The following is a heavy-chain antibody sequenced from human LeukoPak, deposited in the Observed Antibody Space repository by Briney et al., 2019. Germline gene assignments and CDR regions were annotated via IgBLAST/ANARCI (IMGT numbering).Heavy chain of an antibody. Sequence: ASVKVSCKASGYTFTSYDINWVRQAPGQGLEWMGWISVYNGHTNYAPKLQGRVTMTIDTSTSTAYMELRSLRSDDTAVYYCAREGDYYDSSRNLGFWGQGTLVTVSS. CDR2: ISVYNGHT. CDR3: AREGDYYDSSRNLGF. J-gene: IGHJ4*02. D-gene: IGHD3-22*01. CDR1: GYTFTSYD. V-gene: IGHV1-18*01.